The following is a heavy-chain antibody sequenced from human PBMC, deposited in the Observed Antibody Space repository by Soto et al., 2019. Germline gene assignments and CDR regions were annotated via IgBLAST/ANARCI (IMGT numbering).Heavy chain of an antibody. D-gene: IGHD3-10*01. J-gene: IGHJ4*02. CDR2: IYHSGST. V-gene: IGHV4-4*02. CDR3: ARQYYYGTGSYPCYFDY. Sequence: SETLSLTCAVSGGSISSSNWWSWVRQPPGKGLEWIGEIYHSGSTNYNPSLKSRVTISVDKSKNQFSLKLSSVTAADTAVYYCARQYYYGTGSYPCYFDYWGQGTLVTVSS. CDR1: GGSISSSNW.